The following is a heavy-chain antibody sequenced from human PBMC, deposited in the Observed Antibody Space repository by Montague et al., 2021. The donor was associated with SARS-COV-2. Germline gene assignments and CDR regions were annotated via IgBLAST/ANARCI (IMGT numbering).Heavy chain of an antibody. Sequence: SETLSLTCTVSGGSISSSCYSWGWIRQPPGKGLEWFGSIYYSGSTYYNPSIKSRVTISVDTSKNQFSLKLSSVTAADTAVYSCARGPLVGGYDADGLDVWGQGTTVTVSS. D-gene: IGHD5-12*01. V-gene: IGHV4-39*07. CDR1: GGSISSSCYS. CDR3: ARGPLVGGYDADGLDV. CDR2: IYYSGST. J-gene: IGHJ6*02.